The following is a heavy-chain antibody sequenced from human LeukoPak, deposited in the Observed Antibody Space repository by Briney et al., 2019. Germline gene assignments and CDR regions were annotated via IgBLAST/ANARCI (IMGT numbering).Heavy chain of an antibody. CDR2: MNPNSGNT. V-gene: IGHV1-8*01. D-gene: IGHD6-13*01. J-gene: IGHJ4*02. CDR1: GYTFTSYD. CDR3: ARGGGRAYSSSYFDY. Sequence: ASVTVSFKSSGYTFTSYDFNWVRQPTAQGLDWVGWMNPNSGNTGYAQKFQGRVTMTRNTSISTAYMDLSSLRSEDTAVYYCARGGGRAYSSSYFDYWGQGTLVTVSS.